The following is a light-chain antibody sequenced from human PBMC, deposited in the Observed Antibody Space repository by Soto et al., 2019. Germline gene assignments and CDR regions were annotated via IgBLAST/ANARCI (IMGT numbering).Light chain of an antibody. CDR1: SSDIGDYTH. J-gene: IGLJ2*01. V-gene: IGLV2-14*01. CDR2: EVS. CDR3: CSYTSISTSAV. Sequence: QSVLTQPASVSGSPGQSITISCTRTSSDIGDYTHVSWYQQHPGKAPKLIIYEVSDRPSGVSNRFSGSKSGNTASLTISGLQTEDEADYYCCSYTSISTSAVFGGGTKL.